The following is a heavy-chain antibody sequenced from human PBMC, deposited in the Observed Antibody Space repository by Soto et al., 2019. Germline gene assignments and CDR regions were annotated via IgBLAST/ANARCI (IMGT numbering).Heavy chain of an antibody. CDR3: ARGYATYEY. D-gene: IGHD2-8*01. Sequence: SETLSLTCSVSGDPLSNYHWSWIRQPAGKGLEWIGRIYPTGNTNNNPSLKSRVTMSVDTSKNQFSLKLTSMTAADTAVYYCARGYATYEYWGQGTLVTVSS. J-gene: IGHJ4*02. V-gene: IGHV4-4*07. CDR1: GDPLSNYH. CDR2: IYPTGNT.